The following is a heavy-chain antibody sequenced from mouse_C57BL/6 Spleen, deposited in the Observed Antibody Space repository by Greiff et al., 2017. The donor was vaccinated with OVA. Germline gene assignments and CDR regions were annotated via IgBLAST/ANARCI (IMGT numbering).Heavy chain of an antibody. V-gene: IGHV5-17*01. Sequence: EVQVVESGGGLVKPGGSLKLSCAASGFTFSDYGMHWVRQAPEKGLEWVAYISSGSSTTYYADTVKGRFTIARDNAKNTLFLQMTSLRSEDTAMYDGAREGQRGLDCAMDYWGQGTSVTVSS. CDR2: ISSGSSTT. CDR1: GFTFSDYG. J-gene: IGHJ4*01. CDR3: AREGQRGLDCAMDY. D-gene: IGHD6-1*01.